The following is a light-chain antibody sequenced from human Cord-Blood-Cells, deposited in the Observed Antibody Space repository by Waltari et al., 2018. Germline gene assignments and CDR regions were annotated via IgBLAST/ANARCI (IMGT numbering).Light chain of an antibody. CDR1: SSDVGGYNY. J-gene: IGLJ3*02. Sequence: QSALTQPASVSGSPGQSITISCTGTSSDVGGYNYVSWYQQHPGKAPQLMIHDVSKRPSGVSNRFSGSKSGNTASLTISGLQAEDEADYYCSSYTSSSTWVFGGGTKLTVL. CDR3: SSYTSSSTWV. CDR2: DVS. V-gene: IGLV2-14*01.